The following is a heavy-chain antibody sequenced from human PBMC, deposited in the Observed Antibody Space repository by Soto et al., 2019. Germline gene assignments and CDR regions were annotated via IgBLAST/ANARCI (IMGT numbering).Heavy chain of an antibody. Sequence: SETLSLTCAVSGGSISSGGYSWSWIRQPPGKGLEWIGYIYHSGSTYYNPSLKSRVTISVDRSKNQFSLKLSSVTAADTAVYYCARAPGYSYGYNWFDPWGQGTLVTVSS. V-gene: IGHV4-30-2*01. D-gene: IGHD5-18*01. CDR2: IYHSGST. CDR1: GGSISSGGYS. CDR3: ARAPGYSYGYNWFDP. J-gene: IGHJ5*02.